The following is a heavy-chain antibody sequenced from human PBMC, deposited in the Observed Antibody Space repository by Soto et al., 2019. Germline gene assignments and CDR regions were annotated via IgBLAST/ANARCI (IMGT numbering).Heavy chain of an antibody. D-gene: IGHD1-1*01. CDR1: GYSFTRFW. V-gene: IGHV5-10-1*01. J-gene: IGHJ4*02. Sequence: EVQLVQSGAEVKKPGESLRISCKGSGYSFTRFWITWVRQMPGKGLEWMGKIDPSDSYSINNPSFQGHVTMSADKSTSSAYLQWSSLEASDTAMYYCAIFNKMYDQPFDYWGQGTLVTVSS. CDR2: IDPSDSYS. CDR3: AIFNKMYDQPFDY.